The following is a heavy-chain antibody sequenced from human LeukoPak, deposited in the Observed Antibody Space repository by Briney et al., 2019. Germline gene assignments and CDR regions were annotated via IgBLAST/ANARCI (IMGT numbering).Heavy chain of an antibody. J-gene: IGHJ4*02. V-gene: IGHV3-11*01. CDR1: GFTFSDYY. CDR3: ARSIYATVTTWYYFDF. CDR2: ISSVSTTI. Sequence: GGSLRLSCAASGFTFSDYYMSWIRQAPGKGLEWVSCISSVSTTIYYADSVKGRFTIYRDNAKNSLYLQMNSLRAEDTAVYYCARSIYATVTTWYYFDFWGQGTLVTVSS. D-gene: IGHD4-17*01.